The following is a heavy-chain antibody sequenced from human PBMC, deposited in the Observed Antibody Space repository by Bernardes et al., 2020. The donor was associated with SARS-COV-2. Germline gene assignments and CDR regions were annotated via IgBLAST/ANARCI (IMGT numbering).Heavy chain of an antibody. Sequence: GGSLRLSCAASGFTFSSYGMHWVRQAPGKGLEWVAVISYDGSNKYYADSVKGRFTISRDNSKNTLYLQMNSLRAEDTAVYYCAKDVTIFGVVIDDYYYYYYGMDVWGQGTTVTVSS. D-gene: IGHD3-3*01. CDR1: GFTFSSYG. CDR3: AKDVTIFGVVIDDYYYYYYGMDV. CDR2: ISYDGSNK. V-gene: IGHV3-30*18. J-gene: IGHJ6*02.